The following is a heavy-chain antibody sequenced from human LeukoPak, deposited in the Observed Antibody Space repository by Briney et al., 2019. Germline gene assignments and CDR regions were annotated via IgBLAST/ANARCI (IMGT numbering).Heavy chain of an antibody. Sequence: RSETLSLTCAVYGGSFSGYYWSWIRQPPGKGLEWIGEINHSGSTNYNPSLKSRVTISVDTSKNQFSLKLSSVTAADTAVYYCARGWGYSGSYHYQHRGPYYFDYWGQGTLVTVSS. CDR2: INHSGST. CDR3: ARGWGYSGSYHYQHRGPYYFDY. V-gene: IGHV4-34*01. CDR1: GGSFSGYY. J-gene: IGHJ4*02. D-gene: IGHD1-26*01.